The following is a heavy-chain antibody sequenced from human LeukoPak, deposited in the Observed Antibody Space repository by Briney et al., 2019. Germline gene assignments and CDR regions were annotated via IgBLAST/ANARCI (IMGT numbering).Heavy chain of an antibody. J-gene: IGHJ6*02. CDR1: GFTFSSYA. Sequence: SGGSLRLSCAASGFTFSSYAMSWVRQAPGKGLEWVSAISGSGGSTYYADSVKGRFTISRDNSKNTLYLQMNSLRAEDTAVYYCAKLAIVGATINYGMDVWGQGTTVTVSS. CDR3: AKLAIVGATINYGMDV. D-gene: IGHD1-26*01. CDR2: ISGSGGST. V-gene: IGHV3-23*01.